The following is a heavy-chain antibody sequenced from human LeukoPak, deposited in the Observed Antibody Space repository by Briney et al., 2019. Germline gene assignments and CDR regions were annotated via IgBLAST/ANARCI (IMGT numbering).Heavy chain of an antibody. CDR2: IYYSGST. V-gene: IGHV4-39*01. J-gene: IGHJ4*02. Sequence: SETLSLTCTVSGGSISSSSYYWGWIRQPPGKGLEWIGSIYYSGSTYYNPSLKSRVTISVDTSKNQFSLKLSSVTAADTAVYYCASLGTYYDFWSGPNEVDYWGQGTLVTVSS. CDR1: GGSISSSSYY. CDR3: ASLGTYYDFWSGPNEVDY. D-gene: IGHD3-3*01.